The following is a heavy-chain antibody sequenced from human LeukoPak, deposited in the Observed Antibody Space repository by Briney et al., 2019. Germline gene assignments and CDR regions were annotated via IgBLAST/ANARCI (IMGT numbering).Heavy chain of an antibody. CDR3: ARPRLYRGAFDM. V-gene: IGHV3-53*01. Sequence: HPGRSLRLSCAASGFTVSSNYMSWVRQAPGKGLEWVSVIYSGGSIYYADSVKGRFTNSRDNSKNTLYLQMNSLRAEDTAVYYCARPRLYRGAFDMWGQGTMVTVSS. J-gene: IGHJ3*02. CDR2: IYSGGSI. D-gene: IGHD2-2*02. CDR1: GFTVSSNY.